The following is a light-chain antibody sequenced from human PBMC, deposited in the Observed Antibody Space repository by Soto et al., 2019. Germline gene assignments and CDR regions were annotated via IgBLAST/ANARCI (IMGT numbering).Light chain of an antibody. CDR1: QDISNY. Sequence: DIQMTQSPSSLSAFVGDRVTITCQASQDISNYLDWYQQKPGQAPKLLIFDASNVETGVPSRFSGSGSGTDFTFTIHSLQPEDAATYYCQQYEDLPLTFGGGTKVRIK. V-gene: IGKV1-33*01. CDR3: QQYEDLPLT. CDR2: DAS. J-gene: IGKJ4*01.